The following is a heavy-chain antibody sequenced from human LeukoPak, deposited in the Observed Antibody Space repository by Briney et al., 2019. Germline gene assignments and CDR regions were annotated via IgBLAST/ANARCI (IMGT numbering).Heavy chain of an antibody. CDR2: IVVGSGNT. V-gene: IGHV1-58*01. CDR1: GFTFTSSA. D-gene: IGHD3-22*01. Sequence: SVKVSCKASGFTFTSSAVQWVRQARGQRLEWIGWIVVGSGNTNYAQKFQERVTITRDMSTSTAYMELSSLRSEDTAVYYCAASPDYYDSSGYSYYLDYWGQGTLVTVSS. CDR3: AASPDYYDSSGYSYYLDY. J-gene: IGHJ4*02.